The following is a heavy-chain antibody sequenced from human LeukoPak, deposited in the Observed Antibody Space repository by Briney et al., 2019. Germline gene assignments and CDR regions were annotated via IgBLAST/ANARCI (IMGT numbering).Heavy chain of an antibody. CDR2: ISAYNGNT. CDR1: GYTFTSYG. Sequence: ASVTVSFKGSGYTFTSYGYSWVRQAPGQGLEWMGFISAYNGNTNYAHKLQGRATMTTDTSTRTPYVELKSLRSDGTDVYYCPRNLRNYYDSSGRGDYCGQGTLVTDSS. D-gene: IGHD3-22*01. CDR3: PRNLRNYYDSSGRGDY. V-gene: IGHV1-18*01. J-gene: IGHJ4*02.